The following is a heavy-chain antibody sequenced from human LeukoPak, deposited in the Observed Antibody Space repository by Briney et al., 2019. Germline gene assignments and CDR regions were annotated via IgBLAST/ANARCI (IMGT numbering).Heavy chain of an antibody. D-gene: IGHD2-8*01. CDR1: GFTFSSYS. J-gene: IGHJ4*02. CDR3: ARDLGYCTNGVCYYFDY. Sequence: GGSLRLSCAASGFTFSSYSMNWVRQAPGKGLEWVSSITSSGRYIYYADSVKGRFTISRDNSENSLYLQMNSLRAEDTAVYYCARDLGYCTNGVCYYFDYWGQGTLVTVSS. CDR2: ITSSGRYI. V-gene: IGHV3-21*01.